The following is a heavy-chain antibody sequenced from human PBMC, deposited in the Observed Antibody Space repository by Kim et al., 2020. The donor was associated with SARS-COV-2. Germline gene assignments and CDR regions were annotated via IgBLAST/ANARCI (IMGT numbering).Heavy chain of an antibody. Sequence: GGSLRLSCAASGFTFSRYAMSWVRQAPGKGPEWIAAVNNGGNAYYANSAKGRFTGSRDNNRNTLDLQMNSLTAEDTALYFCAKDHPSSGWPTFDSWGQGTLVTVSS. J-gene: IGHJ4*02. CDR3: AKDHPSSGWPTFDS. V-gene: IGHV3-23*01. D-gene: IGHD3-22*01. CDR1: GFTFSRYA. CDR2: VNNGGNA.